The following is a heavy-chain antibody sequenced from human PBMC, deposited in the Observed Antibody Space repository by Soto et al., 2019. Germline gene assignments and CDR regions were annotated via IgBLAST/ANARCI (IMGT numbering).Heavy chain of an antibody. J-gene: IGHJ6*02. D-gene: IGHD2-2*01. CDR3: ARDRLYCSSTSCRYYYYYGMDV. CDR1: GGSISSYY. V-gene: IGHV4-4*07. CDR2: IYTSGST. Sequence: SETLSLTCTVSGGSISSYYWSWIRQPAGKGLEWIGRIYTSGSTNYNPSLKSRVTMSVDTSKNQFSLKLSSVTAADTAVYYCARDRLYCSSTSCRYYYYYGMDVWGQGTTVTVSS.